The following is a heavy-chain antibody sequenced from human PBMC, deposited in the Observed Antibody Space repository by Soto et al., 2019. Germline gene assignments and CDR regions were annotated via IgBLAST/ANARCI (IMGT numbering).Heavy chain of an antibody. D-gene: IGHD2-21*02. J-gene: IGHJ4*02. CDR1: GYNVTRYG. V-gene: IGHV5-51*01. CDR3: ERVDGCGGDCLYFDY. CDR2: ISPDDSDT. Sequence: LQISCERSGYNVTRYGISSLPQMPEKGLEWMGIISPDDSDTRYSPSFQGQVTISADKSISTAYLQWSSLKASDTAMFFFERVDGCGGDCLYFDYWGKGTLVRVFS.